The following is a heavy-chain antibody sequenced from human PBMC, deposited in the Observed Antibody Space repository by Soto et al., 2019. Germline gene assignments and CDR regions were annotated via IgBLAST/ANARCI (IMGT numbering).Heavy chain of an antibody. V-gene: IGHV1-69*13. Sequence: SVKVSCKASGGTFSSYAISWVRQAPGQGLEWMGGIIPIFGTANYAQKFQGRVTITADESTSTAYMELSSLRSEDTAVYYCARRYSSSVMGAFDIWGQGTMVTVSS. J-gene: IGHJ3*02. CDR2: IIPIFGTA. CDR3: ARRYSSSVMGAFDI. CDR1: GGTFSSYA. D-gene: IGHD6-6*01.